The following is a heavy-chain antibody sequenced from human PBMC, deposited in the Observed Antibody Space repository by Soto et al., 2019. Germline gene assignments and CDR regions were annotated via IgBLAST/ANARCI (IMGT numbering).Heavy chain of an antibody. J-gene: IGHJ6*04. Sequence: SETLSLTCTVSGGSISSGDYYWSWIRQPPGKGLEWIGYIYYSGSTYYNPSLKSRVTLSVDTSKNQFSLKLSSVTAADTAVYYSARVGFGELLAHGMDVWGKGTTVPVDS. D-gene: IGHD3-10*01. V-gene: IGHV4-30-4*01. CDR2: IYYSGST. CDR1: GGSISSGDYY. CDR3: ARVGFGELLAHGMDV.